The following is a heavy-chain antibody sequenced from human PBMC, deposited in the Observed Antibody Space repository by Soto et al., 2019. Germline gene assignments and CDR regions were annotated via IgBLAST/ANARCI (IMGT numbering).Heavy chain of an antibody. CDR1: GYTFTGYY. CDR3: ARVRRVVAASCWFDP. D-gene: IGHD2-15*01. Sequence: QVQLVQSGAEVKKPGASVKVSCKASGYTFTGYYMHWVRQAPGQGLEWMGWINPNSGGTNYAQKFQGRVTMTRDTSISTAYMELSRLRSDDTAVYYCARVRRVVAASCWFDPWGQGTLVTVSS. CDR2: INPNSGGT. J-gene: IGHJ5*02. V-gene: IGHV1-2*02.